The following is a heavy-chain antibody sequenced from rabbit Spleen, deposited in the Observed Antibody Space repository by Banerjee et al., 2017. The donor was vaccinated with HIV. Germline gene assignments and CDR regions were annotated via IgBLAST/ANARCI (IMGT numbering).Heavy chain of an antibody. J-gene: IGHJ4*01. CDR3: ARDGAGGSYFAL. CDR2: IDPVFGIT. Sequence: QSLEESGGGLVQPEGSLTLTCTASGFSFNNNYYMCWVRQAPGKGLEWIGYIDPVFGITYYANWVNGRFSISRENAQNTVFLQMTSLTAADTATYFCARDGAGGSYFALWGQGTLVTVS. D-gene: IGHD8-1*01. CDR1: GFSFNNNYY. V-gene: IGHV1S40*01.